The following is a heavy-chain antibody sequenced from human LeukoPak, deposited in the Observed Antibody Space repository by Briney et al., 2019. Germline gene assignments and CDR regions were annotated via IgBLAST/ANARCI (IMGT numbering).Heavy chain of an antibody. CDR1: GFTFSIYT. J-gene: IGHJ4*02. D-gene: IGHD2-2*01. CDR2: ISSSSSNI. Sequence: PGGSLRLSCAASGFTFSIYTMNWVRQAPGKGPEWVSSISSSSSNIYYADSVKGRFTISRDNAKNSLYPQMNSLRAEDTAVYYCARVAGYCSSTSNCYSDYWGQGTLVTVSS. CDR3: ARVAGYCSSTSNCYSDY. V-gene: IGHV3-21*01.